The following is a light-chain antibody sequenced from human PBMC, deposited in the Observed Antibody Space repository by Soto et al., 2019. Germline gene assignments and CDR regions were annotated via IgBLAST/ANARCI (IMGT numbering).Light chain of an antibody. CDR3: QQYNSYPKT. CDR2: RAS. CDR1: QSIDGW. V-gene: IGKV1-5*03. J-gene: IGKJ2*01. Sequence: DVQMTQSPSTLSASIGDTVTITCRASQSIDGWLAWYQQKPGRPPKLLIYRASILENGVPSRFSGRGSRTEFTLTISGLRPDDLGTYFCQQYNSYPKTFGEGTKLDI.